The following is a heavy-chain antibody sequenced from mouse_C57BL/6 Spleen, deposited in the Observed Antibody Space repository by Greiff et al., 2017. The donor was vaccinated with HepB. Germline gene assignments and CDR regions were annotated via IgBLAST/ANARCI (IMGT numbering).Heavy chain of an antibody. CDR1: GFTFSSYA. CDR3: ARERGYADWYFDV. CDR2: ISDGGSYT. Sequence: EVQRVESGGGLVKPGGSLKLSCAASGFTFSSYAMSWVRQTPEKRLEWVATISDGGSYTYYPDNVKGRFTISRDNAKNNLYLQMSHLKSADTAMYYCARERGYADWYFDVWGTGTTVTVSS. J-gene: IGHJ1*03. V-gene: IGHV5-4*01. D-gene: IGHD2-2*01.